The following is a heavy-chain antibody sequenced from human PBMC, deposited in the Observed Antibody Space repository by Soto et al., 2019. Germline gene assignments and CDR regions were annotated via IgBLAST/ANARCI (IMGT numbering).Heavy chain of an antibody. CDR3: PRDLEREIVPAYYYYGMDV. V-gene: IGHV1-2*02. D-gene: IGHD2-2*01. CDR1: GYTFTGYY. CDR2: INPNSGGT. J-gene: IGHJ6*02. Sequence: AAVKVYCQASGYTFTGYYMHRVRQAHGQGIERLGWINPNSGGTNYAQKFQGRVTMTRDTSISPAYMELSRLRSDDTAVYYCPRDLEREIVPAYYYYGMDVWGQETTLSVSS.